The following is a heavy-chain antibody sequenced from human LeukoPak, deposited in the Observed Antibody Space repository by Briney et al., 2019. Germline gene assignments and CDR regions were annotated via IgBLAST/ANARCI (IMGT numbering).Heavy chain of an antibody. CDR1: GFTFDDYA. V-gene: IGHV3-9*01. CDR3: AKSGYSSGWHIDY. J-gene: IGHJ4*02. CDR2: ISWNSGSI. D-gene: IGHD6-19*01. Sequence: GRSLRLSSAASGFTFDDYAMHWVRQAPGKGLEWVSGISWNSGSIGYADSVKGRFTISRDNAKNSLYLQMNSLRAEDTALYYCAKSGYSSGWHIDYWGQGTLVTVSS.